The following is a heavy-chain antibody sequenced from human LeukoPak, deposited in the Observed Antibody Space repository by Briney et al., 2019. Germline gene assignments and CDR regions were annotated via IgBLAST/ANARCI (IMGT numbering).Heavy chain of an antibody. V-gene: IGHV4-34*01. CDR3: ARLRRWLRSYYFDY. D-gene: IGHD5-12*01. CDR1: GGSFSGYY. J-gene: IGHJ4*02. Sequence: SGTLSLTCAVYGGSFSGYYWSWIRQPPGKGLEWIGEINHSGSTNYNPSLKSRVTISVDTSKNQFSLKLSSVTAADTAVYYCARLRRWLRSYYFDYWGQGTLVTISS. CDR2: INHSGST.